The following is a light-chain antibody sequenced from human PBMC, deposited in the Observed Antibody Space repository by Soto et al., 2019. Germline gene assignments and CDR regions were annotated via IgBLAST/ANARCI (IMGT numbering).Light chain of an antibody. CDR3: QQLNGYLELT. Sequence: DIQMTQSPSSLSASVGDRVTITCQASQDISNYLNWYQQKPGKAPKLLIYDASTLQSGVPSRFSGSRSGTEFTLTISSLQPEDFATYYCQQLNGYLELTFGGGTKVDIK. J-gene: IGKJ4*01. CDR2: DAS. V-gene: IGKV1-9*01. CDR1: QDISNY.